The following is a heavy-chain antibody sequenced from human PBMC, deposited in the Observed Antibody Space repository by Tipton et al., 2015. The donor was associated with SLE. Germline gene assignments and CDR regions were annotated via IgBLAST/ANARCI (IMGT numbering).Heavy chain of an antibody. CDR3: ARDSEWVDWLSEGNSYYYMDV. D-gene: IGHD3-9*01. CDR2: ISYSGST. CDR1: GGSISSYY. Sequence: TLSLTCTISGGSISSYYWSWIRQPPGKGLEWIGYISYSGSTNYNPSLKSRVTISGDTSKNQFSLKLSSVTAADTAVYYCARDSEWVDWLSEGNSYYYMDVWGKGTTVTVSS. V-gene: IGHV4-59*12. J-gene: IGHJ6*03.